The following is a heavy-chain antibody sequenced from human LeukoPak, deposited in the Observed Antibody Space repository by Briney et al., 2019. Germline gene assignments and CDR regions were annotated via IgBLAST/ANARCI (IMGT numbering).Heavy chain of an antibody. CDR1: GFTFSSYN. CDR3: ARIIGDRGGFDY. Sequence: KPGGSLRLSCVASGFTFSSYNINWVRQAPGKGLEWVSYISSSSSNIYYADSVKGRFTISRDNAKNSLYLQMNSLRTEDTAVYYCARIIGDRGGFDYWGQGTLVTVSS. V-gene: IGHV3-21*01. CDR2: ISSSSSNI. J-gene: IGHJ4*02. D-gene: IGHD2-21*02.